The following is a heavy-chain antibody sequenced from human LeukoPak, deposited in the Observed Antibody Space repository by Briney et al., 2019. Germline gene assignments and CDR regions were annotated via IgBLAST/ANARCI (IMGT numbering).Heavy chain of an antibody. V-gene: IGHV3-21*01. J-gene: IGHJ4*02. CDR1: GFPFSNYS. Sequence: GGSLRLFCAASGFPFSNYSMNWVRQAPGKGLEWVSSISSSSSYIYYADSVKGRFTISRDNAKNSLYLQMNSLRAEDTAVYYCARDTYYDILTGYRFFDYWGQGTLVTVSS. D-gene: IGHD3-9*01. CDR2: ISSSSSYI. CDR3: ARDTYYDILTGYRFFDY.